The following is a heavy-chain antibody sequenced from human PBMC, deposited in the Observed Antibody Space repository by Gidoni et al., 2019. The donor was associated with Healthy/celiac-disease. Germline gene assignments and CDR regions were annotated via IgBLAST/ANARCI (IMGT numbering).Heavy chain of an antibody. CDR1: GYTLTELS. D-gene: IGHD2-15*01. Sequence: QVQLVQSGAEVKKPGASVQVSCKVSGYTLTELSMHWVRQAPGKGLEWMGGFDPEDGETIYAQKFQGRVTMTEDTSTDTAYMELSSLRSEDTAVYYCATARVGIGYCSGGSCYSSAFDIWGQGTMVTVSS. V-gene: IGHV1-24*01. CDR3: ATARVGIGYCSGGSCYSSAFDI. J-gene: IGHJ3*02. CDR2: FDPEDGET.